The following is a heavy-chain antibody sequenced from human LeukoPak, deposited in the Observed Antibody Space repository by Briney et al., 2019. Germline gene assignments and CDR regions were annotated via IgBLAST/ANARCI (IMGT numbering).Heavy chain of an antibody. CDR2: INPNSGGT. CDR1: GYTFTGYY. J-gene: IGHJ4*02. CDR3: ARDSSSWLDPVTATPMGY. V-gene: IGHV1-2*02. D-gene: IGHD6-13*01. Sequence: ASVKVSCKASGYTFTGYYMHWVRQAPGQGLEWMGWINPNSGGTNYAQKFQGRVTMTRDTSISTAYMELSSLRSEDTAVYYCARDSSSWLDPVTATPMGYWGQGTLVTVSS.